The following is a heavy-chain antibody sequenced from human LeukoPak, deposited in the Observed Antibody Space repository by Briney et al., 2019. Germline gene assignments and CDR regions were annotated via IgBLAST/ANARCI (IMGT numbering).Heavy chain of an antibody. CDR1: GYSISSGYY. D-gene: IGHD6-6*01. J-gene: IGHJ1*01. CDR2: IYHSGGT. V-gene: IGHV4-38-2*02. CDR3: ASTVVPAADTYSSSSRVYFQH. Sequence: SETPSLTCTGSGYSISSGYYRGWVRQPPGKGLGWIGGIYHSGGTYYNPSLKSRVTISVDTSKNQFSLKLSSVTAADTAVYYCASTVVPAADTYSSSSRVYFQHWGQGTLVTVSS.